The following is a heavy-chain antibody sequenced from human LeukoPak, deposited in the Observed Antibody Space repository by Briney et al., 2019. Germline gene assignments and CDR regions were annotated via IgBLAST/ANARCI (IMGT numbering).Heavy chain of an antibody. CDR1: GYTFTTYD. CDR2: MNPNSGNT. J-gene: IGHJ4*02. V-gene: IGHV1-8*01. Sequence: RASVKVSCKASGYTFTTYDINWVRQATGQGLEWMGWMNPNSGNTGYAQKFQGRVTMTRNTSISTAYMELSSLRSEDTAVYYCARGQLSPDDFLLRYFDWVPLPFDYWGQGTLVTVSS. CDR3: ARGQLSPDDFLLRYFDWVPLPFDY. D-gene: IGHD3-9*01.